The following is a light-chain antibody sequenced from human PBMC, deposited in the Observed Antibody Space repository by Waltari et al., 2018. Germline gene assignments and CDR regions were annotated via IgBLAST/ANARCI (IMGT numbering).Light chain of an antibody. CDR1: KLGAKY. CDR3: QAWDSTYARV. Sequence: SYELTQPTSVSVAPGQTASITCSGDKLGAKYACWYQQKQGQSPVLVIHQNTKRPSGIPERFSGSNSGNTATLTISGTQTIDEADYHCQAWDSTYARVFGGGTKLTVL. CDR2: QNT. V-gene: IGLV3-1*01. J-gene: IGLJ2*01.